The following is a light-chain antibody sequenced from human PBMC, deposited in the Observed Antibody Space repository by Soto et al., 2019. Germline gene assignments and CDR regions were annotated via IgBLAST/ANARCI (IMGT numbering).Light chain of an antibody. CDR1: SGSIASNY. V-gene: IGLV6-57*03. CDR2: EDN. J-gene: IGLJ3*02. CDR3: QSYDSSSQV. Sequence: NFMLTQPHSVSESPGKTVTISCTRSSGSIASNYVQWYQQRPGSAPTTVIYEDNQRPSGVPDRFSGSIDSSSNSASLTISGLKTEDEADYYCQSYDSSSQVFGGGTTLTVL.